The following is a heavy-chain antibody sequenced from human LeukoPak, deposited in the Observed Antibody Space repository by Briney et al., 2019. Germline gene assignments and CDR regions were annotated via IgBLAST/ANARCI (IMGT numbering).Heavy chain of an antibody. D-gene: IGHD3-10*01. Sequence: PSETLSLTCTVSGGSISSYYWSWIRQPPRKGLEWIGYIYYSGSTNYNPSLKSRVTISVDTSKNQFSLKLSSVTAADTAVYYCARGPYGSGRYYYYYYYMDVWGKGTTVTVSS. CDR2: IYYSGST. CDR3: ARGPYGSGRYYYYYYYMDV. V-gene: IGHV4-59*12. CDR1: GGSISSYY. J-gene: IGHJ6*03.